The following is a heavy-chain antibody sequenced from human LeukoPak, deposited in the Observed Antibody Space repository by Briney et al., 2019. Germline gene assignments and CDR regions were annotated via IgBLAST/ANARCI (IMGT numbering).Heavy chain of an antibody. CDR3: AREARGYSSSFRDYYYYMDI. V-gene: IGHV3-53*01. J-gene: IGHJ6*03. CDR1: GFIVSINY. Sequence: PGGSLRLSCAASGFIVSINYMSWVRQAPGKGLEWVSVISSGGSTYYADSVKGRFTISRDDSKNTLYLQMNSLRAEDTALYYCAREARGYSSSFRDYYYYMDIWGKGTTVTVSS. D-gene: IGHD6-6*01. CDR2: ISSGGST.